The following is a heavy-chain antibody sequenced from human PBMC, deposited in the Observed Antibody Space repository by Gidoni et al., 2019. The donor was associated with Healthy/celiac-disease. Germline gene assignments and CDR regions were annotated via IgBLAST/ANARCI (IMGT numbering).Heavy chain of an antibody. J-gene: IGHJ4*02. CDR2: ILYDGSNK. Sequence: QVQLVESGGGVVQPGRSLRLSCAASGCTFSRYGMHWVRQAPGKGLEWVAVILYDGSNKYHADSVKVRFTISRDNSKNSLYLQMNSLRAEDTAVYYCARESRVPVWGDEIDSWGQGTLVTVS. V-gene: IGHV3-33*01. CDR3: ARESRVPVWGDEIDS. CDR1: GCTFSRYG. D-gene: IGHD3-10*01.